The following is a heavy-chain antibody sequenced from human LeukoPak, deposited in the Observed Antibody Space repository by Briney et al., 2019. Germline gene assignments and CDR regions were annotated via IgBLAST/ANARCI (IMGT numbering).Heavy chain of an antibody. CDR2: INPHTGAA. CDR1: GYTFTENY. Sequence: ASVKVSFKFSGYTFTENYIHWVRQTPGRGLEWMGLINPHTGAANYTQSFQGRVTLTGDTSSSTAYMHLSSLRFDDTAVYYCARGKSGYSPWGQGTPVTVSS. J-gene: IGHJ4*02. D-gene: IGHD3-22*01. CDR3: ARGKSGYSP. V-gene: IGHV1-2*02.